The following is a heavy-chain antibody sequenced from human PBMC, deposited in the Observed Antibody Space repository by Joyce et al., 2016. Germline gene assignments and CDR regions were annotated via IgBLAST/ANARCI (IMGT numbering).Heavy chain of an antibody. J-gene: IGHJ4*02. CDR2: IKEGGTEK. V-gene: IGHV3-7*04. CDR3: VRDPFDY. CDR1: GFTFSAYW. Sequence: EVHLVESGGGLVQPGGSLRLSCAASGFTFSAYWMTWVRQAPGKGREWVATIKEGGTEKFYVDSGKGRVTISRDNAENSVYLQMNSLRAEDTAVYYCVRDPFDYWGQGAVVTVSS.